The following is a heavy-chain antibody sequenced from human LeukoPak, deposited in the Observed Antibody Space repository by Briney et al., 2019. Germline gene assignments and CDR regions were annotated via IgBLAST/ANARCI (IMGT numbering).Heavy chain of an antibody. CDR1: GGSISNDNYY. D-gene: IGHD2-21*01. CDR3: ARHVASYDFDF. J-gene: IGHJ4*02. CDR2: IYNSGST. Sequence: SETLSLTCSVSGGSISNDNYYWGWIRQPPGKGLEWIGSIYNSGSTYYNLSLKSRVTVSVDRPKNHFSLKLNSVTAADTAVYYCARHVASYDFDFWGQRILVTVSS. V-gene: IGHV4-39*01.